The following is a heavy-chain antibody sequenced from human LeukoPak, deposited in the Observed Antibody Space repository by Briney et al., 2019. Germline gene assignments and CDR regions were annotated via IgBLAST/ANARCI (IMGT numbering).Heavy chain of an antibody. V-gene: IGHV1-2*02. CDR1: GYTFTGYY. CDR3: ARDHESAAAGTPA. CDR2: INPNSGGT. D-gene: IGHD6-13*01. J-gene: IGHJ5*02. Sequence: GASVKVSCKASGYTFTGYYMHWVRQARGQGLEWMGWINPNSGGTNYAQKFQGRVTITADKSTSTAYMELSSLRSEDTAVYYCARDHESAAAGTPAWGQGTLVTVSS.